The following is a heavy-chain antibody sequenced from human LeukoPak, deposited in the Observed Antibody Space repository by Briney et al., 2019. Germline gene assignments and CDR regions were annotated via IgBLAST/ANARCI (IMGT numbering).Heavy chain of an antibody. CDR2: INTNSGGT. CDR1: GSPFTGYY. J-gene: IGHJ4*02. Sequence: GASVKVSCKASGSPFTGYYIHYVRQAPGQGLEWMGWINTNSGGTSYAQNFKGRITMTRDTSISTAYIELSRLRSDDTAAYYCARDSGYPYYFDYWGLGTLVTVSS. D-gene: IGHD3-22*01. V-gene: IGHV1-2*02. CDR3: ARDSGYPYYFDY.